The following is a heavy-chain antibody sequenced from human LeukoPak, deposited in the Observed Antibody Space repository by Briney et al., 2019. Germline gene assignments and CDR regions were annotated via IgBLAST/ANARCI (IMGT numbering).Heavy chain of an antibody. D-gene: IGHD1-1*01. Sequence: PSETLSLTCTVSGGSISSSSYYWGWIRQPPGKGLEWIGSIYYSGSTYYNPSLKSRVTISVDTSKNQFSLKLSSATAAGTAVYYCATGPLVRGTYYYYYMDVWGKGTTVTVSS. J-gene: IGHJ6*03. CDR2: IYYSGST. V-gene: IGHV4-39*01. CDR1: GGSISSSSYY. CDR3: ATGPLVRGTYYYYYMDV.